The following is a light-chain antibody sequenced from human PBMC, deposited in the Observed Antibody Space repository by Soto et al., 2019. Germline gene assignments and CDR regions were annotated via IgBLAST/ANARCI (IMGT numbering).Light chain of an antibody. CDR2: HAI. CDR3: QQDNNWPLT. Sequence: EIVMTQSPATLSVSPGERVTLSCRASESVSNNVAWYQQKPGQAPRLLIYHAITRATGIPARFSGSGSGTELTLTISSLQSEDFAIYYCQQDNNWPLTFGGGTKVEI. CDR1: ESVSNN. V-gene: IGKV3-15*01. J-gene: IGKJ4*01.